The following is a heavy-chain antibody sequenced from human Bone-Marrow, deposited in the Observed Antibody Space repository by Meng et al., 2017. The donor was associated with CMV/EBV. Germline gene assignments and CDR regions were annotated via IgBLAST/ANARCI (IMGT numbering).Heavy chain of an antibody. CDR3: VRGSGHTVDY. Sequence: GGSLRLSCAASGFTFSRYWMSWVRQAPGKGLEWMANIKQDGSEKYYVDSVKGRFTISRDNAKNSLYLQMNSLRAEDTAVYYCVRGSGHTVDYWGQGALVTFSS. CDR2: IKQDGSEK. V-gene: IGHV3-7*04. D-gene: IGHD7-27*01. J-gene: IGHJ4*02. CDR1: GFTFSRYW.